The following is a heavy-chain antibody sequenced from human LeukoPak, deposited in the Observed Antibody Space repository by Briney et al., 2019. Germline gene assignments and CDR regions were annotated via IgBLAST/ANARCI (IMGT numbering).Heavy chain of an antibody. CDR3: ASRPFTQTYYYDSSGYSRWPFDY. Sequence: SETLSLTCTVSGGSISSSSYYWGWIRQPPGKGLEWIGSIYYSVSTYYNPSIKSRVTISVDTSKNQFSLKLSSVTAADTAVYYCASRPFTQTYYYDSSGYSRWPFDYWGQGTLVTVSS. CDR1: GGSISSSSYY. D-gene: IGHD3-22*01. CDR2: IYYSVST. V-gene: IGHV4-39*01. J-gene: IGHJ4*02.